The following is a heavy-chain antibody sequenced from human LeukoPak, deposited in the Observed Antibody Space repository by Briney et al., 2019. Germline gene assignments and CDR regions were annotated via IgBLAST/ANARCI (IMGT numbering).Heavy chain of an antibody. CDR3: ARASGYSYGLPGGY. CDR1: GFTFSSYS. CDR2: ISSSSSYI. V-gene: IGHV3-21*01. D-gene: IGHD5-18*01. J-gene: IGHJ4*02. Sequence: GGSLRLSCAASGFTFSSYSMNWVRQAPGKGLEWVSSISSSSSYIYYADSVKGRFTISRDNAKNSLYLQMNSLRAEDTAVYYCARASGYSYGLPGGYWGQGTLVTVSS.